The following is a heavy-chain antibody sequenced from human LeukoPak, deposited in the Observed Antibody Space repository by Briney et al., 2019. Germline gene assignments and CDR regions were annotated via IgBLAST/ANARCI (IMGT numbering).Heavy chain of an antibody. CDR1: GFTFSSYA. Sequence: GGSLRLSCAASGFTFSSYAMSWVRQAPGKGLEWVSAISGSGGSTYYADSVKGRFTISRDNSKNTLYLQMNSLRAEDTAVYYCARATDSSGCCTFDYWGQGTLVTVSS. J-gene: IGHJ4*02. D-gene: IGHD6-19*01. CDR3: ARATDSSGCCTFDY. V-gene: IGHV3-23*01. CDR2: ISGSGGST.